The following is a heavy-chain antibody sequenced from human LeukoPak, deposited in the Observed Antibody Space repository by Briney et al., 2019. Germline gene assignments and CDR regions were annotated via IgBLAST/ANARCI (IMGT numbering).Heavy chain of an antibody. CDR2: ISWDGGST. D-gene: IGHD1-14*01. CDR3: AKDRYGDYYYYGMDV. CDR1: GFTFDDYT. V-gene: IGHV3-43*01. Sequence: GGSLRLSCAASGFTFDDYTMHWVRQAPGKGLEWVSLISWDGGSTYYADSVKGRFTISRDNSKNSLYLQMNSLRTEDTALYYCAKDRYGDYYYYGMDVWGQGTTVTVSS. J-gene: IGHJ6*02.